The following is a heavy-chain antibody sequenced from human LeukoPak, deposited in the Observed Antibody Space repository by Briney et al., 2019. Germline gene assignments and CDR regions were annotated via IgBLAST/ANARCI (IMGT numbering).Heavy chain of an antibody. CDR2: FYPADSDS. CDR1: GYYFPSYR. CDR3: ARLNSDMVSST. D-gene: IGHD5/OR15-5a*01. V-gene: IGHV5-51*01. Sequence: GESLKISCKGSGYYFPSYRIAWVRQMPGKGLEWMGIFYPADSDSRYSPSFEGQVTLSVDKSTNTAHLEWSSLKVADTGVYYCARLNSDMVSSTWGQGTPVTVSS. J-gene: IGHJ4*02.